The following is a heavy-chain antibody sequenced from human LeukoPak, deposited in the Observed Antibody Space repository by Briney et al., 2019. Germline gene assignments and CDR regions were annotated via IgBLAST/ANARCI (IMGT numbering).Heavy chain of an antibody. CDR1: GYTFTSYY. CDR2: INPSGGST. CDR3: ARAVFPSGNFDY. V-gene: IGHV1-46*01. D-gene: IGHD2/OR15-2a*01. Sequence: GASVKVSRKVSGYTFTSYYMHWVRQAPGQGLEWMGIINPSGGSTSYAQKFQGRVTMTRDTSTITVYMELSSLRSEDTAVYYCARAVFPSGNFDYWGQGTLVTVSS. J-gene: IGHJ4*02.